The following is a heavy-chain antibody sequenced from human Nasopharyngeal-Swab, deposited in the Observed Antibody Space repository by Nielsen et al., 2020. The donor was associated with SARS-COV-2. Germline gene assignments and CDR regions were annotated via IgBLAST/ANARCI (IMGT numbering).Heavy chain of an antibody. CDR1: GGSIRSTIYY. J-gene: IGHJ4*02. Sequence: SETLSLTCTVSGGSIRSTIYYWGWIRQPPGKGLEWIGNFYYSGSTYYNPSLKSRITISVDTSKNQFSLKLSSVTAADTAVYYCARVAIAVAVYFDYWGQGTLVTVSS. D-gene: IGHD6-19*01. CDR2: FYYSGST. V-gene: IGHV4-39*01. CDR3: ARVAIAVAVYFDY.